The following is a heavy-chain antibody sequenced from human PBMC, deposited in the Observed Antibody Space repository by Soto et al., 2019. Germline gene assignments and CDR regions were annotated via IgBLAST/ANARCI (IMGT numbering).Heavy chain of an antibody. CDR3: AGPLPGGDFALDV. CDR2: ISAYNAET. J-gene: IGHJ6*02. V-gene: IGHV1-18*01. CDR1: GYGTNSYS. D-gene: IGHD2-21*02. Sequence: GASVKVSCKALGYGTNSYSITWVRQAPGQGLEWMGWISAYNAETKVEQTFQGRVTMTIDTSTNTAYMDLRSLRSDDTAVYYCAGPLPGGDFALDVWGQGPQLTVS.